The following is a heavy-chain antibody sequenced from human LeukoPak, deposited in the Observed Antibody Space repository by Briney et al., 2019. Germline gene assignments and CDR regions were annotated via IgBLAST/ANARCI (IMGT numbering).Heavy chain of an antibody. V-gene: IGHV4-59*01. D-gene: IGHD1-26*01. CDR2: IYYSGST. Sequence: SETLSLTCTVSGGSISSYYWSWIRQPAGKGLEWIGYIYYSGSTSYNPSLKSRVTISVDTSKNQFSLKLSSVTAADTAVYYCAREEALGSGSFDYWGQGTLVTVSS. CDR3: AREEALGSGSFDY. J-gene: IGHJ4*02. CDR1: GGSISSYY.